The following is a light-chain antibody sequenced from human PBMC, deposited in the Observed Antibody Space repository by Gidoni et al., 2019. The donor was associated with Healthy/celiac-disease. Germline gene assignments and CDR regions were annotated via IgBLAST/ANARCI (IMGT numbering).Light chain of an antibody. J-gene: IGKJ1*01. Sequence: DHQMTQSPSTLSASVGDRVTITCRASQSISSWLAWYQQKPGKAPKLLIHKASRLESGVPSRFSGSGSRAEFTLTISTLQPDDFATYYCQQYNSFPLTFGQGTQVEIK. CDR2: KAS. CDR3: QQYNSFPLT. CDR1: QSISSW. V-gene: IGKV1-5*03.